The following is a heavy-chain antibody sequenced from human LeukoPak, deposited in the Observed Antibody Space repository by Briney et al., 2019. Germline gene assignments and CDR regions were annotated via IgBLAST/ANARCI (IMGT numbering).Heavy chain of an antibody. Sequence: ASVKVSCKASGYTFTSHGITWVRQAPGRGFEWMGWISAYNGDTKYPETSQVRVTLTTDTSTNTVYMELRNLKSDDTAVYYCARGGSGSYYDYWGQGTLITVSS. CDR1: GYTFTSHG. J-gene: IGHJ4*02. CDR3: ARGGSGSYYDY. V-gene: IGHV1-18*01. D-gene: IGHD3-10*01. CDR2: ISAYNGDT.